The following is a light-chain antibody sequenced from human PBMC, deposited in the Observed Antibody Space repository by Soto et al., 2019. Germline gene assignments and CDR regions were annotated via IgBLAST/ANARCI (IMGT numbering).Light chain of an antibody. CDR3: SSFRRGSTR. Sequence: QSALTQPASVSGSPGQSITISCTGTSSDVGGYNYVSWYQQHPGKAPKLMSYEVSNRPSGVSNRFSGSKSGNTASLTISGLQADDEADYYCSSFRRGSTRFGTGTKRTVL. CDR1: SSDVGGYNY. CDR2: EVS. J-gene: IGLJ1*01. V-gene: IGLV2-14*01.